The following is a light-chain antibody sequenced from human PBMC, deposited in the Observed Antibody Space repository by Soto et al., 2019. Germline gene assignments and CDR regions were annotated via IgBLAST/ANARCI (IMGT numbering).Light chain of an antibody. CDR1: SSDVGGYNY. V-gene: IGLV2-8*01. CDR3: SSFAGGNIYV. CDR2: DDT. J-gene: IGLJ1*01. Sequence: QSALTQPPSASGSPGQSVTISCTGTSSDVGGYNYVSWHQQHPGKAPKLIIYDDTKRPSGVPDRFSGSKSGYTASLTVSGLQAEDEADYYCSSFAGGNIYVFGTGTKLTVL.